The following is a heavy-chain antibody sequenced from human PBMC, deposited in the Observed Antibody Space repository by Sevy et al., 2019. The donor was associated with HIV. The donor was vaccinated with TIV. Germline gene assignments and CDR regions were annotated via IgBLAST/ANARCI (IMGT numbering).Heavy chain of an antibody. J-gene: IGHJ5*02. CDR3: ENGGYGEYFTGDNWLDP. CDR1: GFSFGDYA. Sequence: GGSLRLSCVASGFSFGDYAMHWVRQRPGKGLEWVAGVGWNSGAKGDADSVKGRFTLSRDNTENSLYLQMNNLRPDDTAFYYCENGGYGEYFTGDNWLDPWGQGTLVTVSS. CDR2: VGWNSGAK. V-gene: IGHV3-9*01. D-gene: IGHD4-17*01.